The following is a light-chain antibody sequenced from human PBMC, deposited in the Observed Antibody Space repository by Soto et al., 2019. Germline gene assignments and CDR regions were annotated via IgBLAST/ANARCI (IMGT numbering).Light chain of an antibody. CDR1: SSDVGAYNY. Sequence: QSALTQPAGVSGSAGQSITISCTGTSSDVGAYNYVSWYQQYPGKAPKLMIYGVTNRPSGVSNRFSGSKTGNTASLTISGLQAEDEADYYCFSHRGGDSHVFGTGTKVTVL. J-gene: IGLJ1*01. CDR3: FSHRGGDSHV. V-gene: IGLV2-14*01. CDR2: GVT.